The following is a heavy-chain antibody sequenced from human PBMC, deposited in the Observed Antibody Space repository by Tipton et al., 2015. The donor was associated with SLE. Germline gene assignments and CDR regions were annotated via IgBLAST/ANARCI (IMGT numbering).Heavy chain of an antibody. CDR1: GGSFSGYY. V-gene: IGHV4-34*01. J-gene: IGHJ4*02. D-gene: IGHD1-26*01. CDR2: INHSGST. Sequence: TLSLTCAVYGGSFSGYYWSWIRQPPGKGLEWIGEINHSGSTNYNPSLKSRVTISVDTSKNQFSLKLSSVTAADTAVYYCARDSRSVGAPPLYFDYWGQGTLVTVSS. CDR3: ARDSRSVGAPPLYFDY.